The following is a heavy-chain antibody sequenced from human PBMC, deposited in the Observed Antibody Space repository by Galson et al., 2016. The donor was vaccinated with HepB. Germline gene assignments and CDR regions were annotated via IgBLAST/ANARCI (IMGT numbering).Heavy chain of an antibody. CDR2: IGSTGIDT. CDR3: ARDSGSVSFDY. CDR1: GFTFSSYA. V-gene: IGHV3-23*01. D-gene: IGHD1-26*01. J-gene: IGHJ4*02. Sequence: SLRLSCAASGFTFSSYAMSWVRQAPGKGLEWVSVIGSTGIDTHYADSVRGRFTISRDNSKNTLYLQMNSLRAEDTAVYYCARDSGSVSFDYWGQGTLVTVSS.